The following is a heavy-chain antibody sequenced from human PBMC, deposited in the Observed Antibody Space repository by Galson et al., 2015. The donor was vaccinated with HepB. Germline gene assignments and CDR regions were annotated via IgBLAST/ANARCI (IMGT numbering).Heavy chain of an antibody. J-gene: IGHJ4*02. D-gene: IGHD3-10*01. V-gene: IGHV1-46*03. CDR2: INPSGGST. CDR3: AGEELPHSFDY. CDR1: GYTFTGYY. Sequence: SVKVSCKASGYTFTGYYMHWVRQAPGQGLEWMGIINPSGGSTSYAQKFQGRVTMTRDTSTSTVYMELSSLRSEDTAVYYCAGEELPHSFDYWGQGTLVTVSS.